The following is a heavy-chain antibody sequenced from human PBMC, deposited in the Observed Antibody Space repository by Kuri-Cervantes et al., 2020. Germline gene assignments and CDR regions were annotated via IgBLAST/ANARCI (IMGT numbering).Heavy chain of an antibody. CDR2: INTNTGNP. J-gene: IGHJ4*02. CDR3: ASLSCSSTSCYSLGFDY. CDR1: GYTFTSYA. V-gene: IGHV7-4-1*02. D-gene: IGHD2-2*01. Sequence: ASVKVSCKASGYTFTSYAMNWVRQAPGQGLEWMGWINTNTGNPTYAQGFTGRFVSSLDNSVSTAYLQISSLKAEDTAVYYCASLSCSSTSCYSLGFDYWGQGTLVTVSS.